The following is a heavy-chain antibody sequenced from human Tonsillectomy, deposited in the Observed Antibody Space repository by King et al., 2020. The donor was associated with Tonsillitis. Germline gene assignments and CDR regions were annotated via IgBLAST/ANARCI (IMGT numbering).Heavy chain of an antibody. CDR1: GGSISGSY. Sequence: VQLQESGPGLVKPSETLSLTCTVSGGSISGSYWSWIRQPPGKGLEWIGYIYYSGSTKYNTSLKSRVTISVDTSKIQFSLKLSSVTAADTAVYYCARQGSVIWGQGTMVTVSS. D-gene: IGHD1-26*01. V-gene: IGHV4-59*08. CDR3: ARQGSVI. J-gene: IGHJ3*02. CDR2: IYYSGST.